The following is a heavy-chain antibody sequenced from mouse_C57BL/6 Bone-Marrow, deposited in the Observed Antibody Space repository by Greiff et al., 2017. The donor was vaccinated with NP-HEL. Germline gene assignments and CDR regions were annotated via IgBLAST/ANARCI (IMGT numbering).Heavy chain of an antibody. CDR1: GYAFSSSW. V-gene: IGHV1-82*01. J-gene: IGHJ2*01. CDR3: AKAYYGVDY. D-gene: IGHD1-1*01. CDR2: IYPGDGDT. Sequence: VKLQESGPELVKPGASVKISCKASGYAFSSSWMNWVKQRPGKGLEWIGRIYPGDGDTNYNGKFKGKATLTADKSSSTAYMQLSSLTSEDSAVYFSAKAYYGVDYWGQGTTLTVSS.